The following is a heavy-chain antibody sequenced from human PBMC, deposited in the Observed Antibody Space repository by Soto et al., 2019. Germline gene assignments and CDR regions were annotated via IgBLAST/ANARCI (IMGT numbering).Heavy chain of an antibody. CDR3: ASGGRFTFGFDY. CDR2: MSGDSGAI. Sequence: EVQLLESGGGVVQPGGSLRLSCAASGFTFSTSSMSWVRQAPGKGLEWVSAMSGDSGAIYYADSVKGRFTISRDNSRDTLYLQMHSMRAEDTALYFCASGGRFTFGFDYWGQGTLISVSS. J-gene: IGHJ4*02. CDR1: GFTFSTSS. V-gene: IGHV3-23*01. D-gene: IGHD3-16*01.